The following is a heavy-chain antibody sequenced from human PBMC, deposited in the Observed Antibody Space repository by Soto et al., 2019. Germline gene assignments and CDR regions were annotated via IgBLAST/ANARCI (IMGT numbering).Heavy chain of an antibody. CDR3: TRQTDAVQWLVVPTDYNFDY. CDR2: IRSKTNSYAT. D-gene: IGHD6-19*01. V-gene: IGHV3-73*01. CDR1: GFTFGGSA. Sequence: GSLRLSCAASGFTFGGSAMHWVRQASGKGLEWVGHIRSKTNSYATAYAESVKGRFTISRDDSMNTAYLQMNSLKTEDTAVYFCTRQTDAVQWLVVPTDYNFDYWGQGTLVTVSS. J-gene: IGHJ4*02.